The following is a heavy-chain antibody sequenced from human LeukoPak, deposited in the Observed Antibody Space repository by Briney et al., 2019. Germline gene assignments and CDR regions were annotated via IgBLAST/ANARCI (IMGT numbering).Heavy chain of an antibody. V-gene: IGHV4-59*01. CDR3: ARDRGYDYVWGSYRSIHLGAFDI. CDR1: GDSISSYY. CDR2: IYYSGST. J-gene: IGHJ3*02. D-gene: IGHD3-16*02. Sequence: PSETLSLTCTVSGDSISSYYWNWTRQPPGKGLEWIGYIYYSGSTNYNPSLKSRVTISVDTSKNQFSLKLSSVTAADTAVYYCARDRGYDYVWGSYRSIHLGAFDIWGQGTMVTVSS.